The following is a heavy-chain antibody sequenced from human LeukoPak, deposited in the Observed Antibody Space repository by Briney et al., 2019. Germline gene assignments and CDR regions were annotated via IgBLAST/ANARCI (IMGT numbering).Heavy chain of an antibody. CDR1: GFTFISNS. J-gene: IGHJ6*03. CDR2: ISSSSSYI. V-gene: IGHV3-21*01. Sequence: GGSLRLTCAASGFTFISNSMNWVRQAPGKGLEWVSSISSSSSYINYANSVKGRFTISRDNANNSLYLQMNNLRAEDTAVYDCARGEYPAGFYYYYYMDVWGKGTTVTVS. CDR3: ARGEYPAGFYYYYYMDV. D-gene: IGHD2-2*01.